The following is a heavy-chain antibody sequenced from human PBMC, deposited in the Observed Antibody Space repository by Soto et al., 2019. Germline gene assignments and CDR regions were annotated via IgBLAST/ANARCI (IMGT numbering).Heavy chain of an antibody. D-gene: IGHD3-16*01. J-gene: IGHJ4*02. CDR3: ARGSDYTTSFDY. Sequence: SETLSLTCAVYGGSFSGYTWIWIRQPPGKGLEWIGEINHSGTTNHHPSLKSRVIISVDTSKKQFSLRLTSVTAADTAVYYCARGSDYTTSFDYWGQGTLVTVSS. CDR1: GGSFSGYT. V-gene: IGHV4-34*01. CDR2: INHSGTT.